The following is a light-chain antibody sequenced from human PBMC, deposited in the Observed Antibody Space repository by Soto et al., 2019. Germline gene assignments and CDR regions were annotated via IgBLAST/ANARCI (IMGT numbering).Light chain of an antibody. CDR2: AAS. Sequence: DIQMTQSPSSLSASVGDRVTITCRASQSITTYLNWYRQKPGKAPKLLIYAASSLQSGVPSRFSGSGSATEFTPSISSLQPEDFETYFCQPYNSYSWTLAQGTNVDIK. CDR1: QSITTY. CDR3: QPYNSYSWT. J-gene: IGKJ1*01. V-gene: IGKV1-39*01.